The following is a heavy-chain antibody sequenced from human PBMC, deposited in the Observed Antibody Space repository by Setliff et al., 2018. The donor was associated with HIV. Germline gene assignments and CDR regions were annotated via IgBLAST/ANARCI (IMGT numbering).Heavy chain of an antibody. CDR1: GFSLSTSGVG. Sequence: SGPTLVNPTQTLTLTCTFSGFSLSTSGVGVGWIRQPPGKALEWLALIYWDDDKRYSPSLNSRLTITKDTSRNQVDLTMTNMDPVDTGTYYCVHTQYGRYFQYWGQGALVTVPS. J-gene: IGHJ1*01. D-gene: IGHD1-26*01. V-gene: IGHV2-5*02. CDR2: IYWDDDK. CDR3: VHTQYGRYFQY.